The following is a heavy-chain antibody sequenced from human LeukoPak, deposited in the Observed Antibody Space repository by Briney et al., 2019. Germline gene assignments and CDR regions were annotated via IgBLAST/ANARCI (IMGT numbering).Heavy chain of an antibody. CDR2: YIPMLGTA. D-gene: IGHD1-26*01. Sequence: SVKVSCKASGGTFSRYAISWVRQAPGQGLEWMGSYIPMLGTAEYAQNFQNTVTLTADESTSTFSMEVSSLRPEDTAVYFCAGASSKWELSFWGQGTLVTVSS. J-gene: IGHJ4*02. CDR3: AGASSKWELSF. CDR1: GGTFSRYA. V-gene: IGHV1-69*11.